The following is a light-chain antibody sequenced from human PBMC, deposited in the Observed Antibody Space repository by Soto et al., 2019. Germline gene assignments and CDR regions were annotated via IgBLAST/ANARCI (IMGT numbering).Light chain of an antibody. Sequence: QSALTQPPSASGTPGQRVTISCSGSSSNIETNTVDWYQHLPGTAPKVLISNNNQWPSGVPDRFSGSKSGTSASLAISGLQSEDEADYYCAVWDDSLSGMVFGGGTKLTVL. J-gene: IGLJ2*01. CDR3: AVWDDSLSGMV. CDR2: NNN. CDR1: SSNIETNT. V-gene: IGLV1-44*01.